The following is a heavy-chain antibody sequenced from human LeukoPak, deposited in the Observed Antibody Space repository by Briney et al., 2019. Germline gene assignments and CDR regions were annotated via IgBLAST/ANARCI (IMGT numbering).Heavy chain of an antibody. CDR2: ISSSSSYI. J-gene: IGHJ5*02. CDR3: ARDAVPAAIPLNWFDP. D-gene: IGHD2-2*02. Sequence: GGSLRLSCAASGFTFSSYSMNWVRQAPGKGLEWVSSISSSSSYIYYADSVKGRFTISRDNAKNSLYLQMNSLRAEDTAVYYCARDAVPAAIPLNWFDPWGQGTLVTVSS. CDR1: GFTFSSYS. V-gene: IGHV3-21*01.